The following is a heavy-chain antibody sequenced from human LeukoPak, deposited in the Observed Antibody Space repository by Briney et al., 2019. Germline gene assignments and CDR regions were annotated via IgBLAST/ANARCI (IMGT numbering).Heavy chain of an antibody. V-gene: IGHV4-39*01. CDR3: ARLRYDSSGSIDY. CDR1: GGSISSSSYY. D-gene: IGHD3-22*01. CDR2: IYYSGST. J-gene: IGHJ4*02. Sequence: SETLSLTCTVSGGSISSSSYYWGWIRQPPGKGLEWIGSIYYSGSTYCNPSLKSRVTISVDTSKNQFSLKLSSVTAADTAVYYCARLRYDSSGSIDYWGQGTLVTVSS.